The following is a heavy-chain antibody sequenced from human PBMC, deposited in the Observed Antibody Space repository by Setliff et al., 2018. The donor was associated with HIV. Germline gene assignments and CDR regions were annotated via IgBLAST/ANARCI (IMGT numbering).Heavy chain of an antibody. CDR2: IGTYSGNT. V-gene: IGHV1-18*01. D-gene: IGHD2-8*01. Sequence: ASVKVSCKASGYNFTNYGIGWVRQAPGQGLEYLGWIGTYSGNTDYAQSVQGRVTTTRDTSTGTAYMDLRSLRSDDTAMYYCAREKYGDKFDYWGQGTLVPSPQ. CDR3: AREKYGDKFDY. CDR1: GYNFTNYG. J-gene: IGHJ4*02.